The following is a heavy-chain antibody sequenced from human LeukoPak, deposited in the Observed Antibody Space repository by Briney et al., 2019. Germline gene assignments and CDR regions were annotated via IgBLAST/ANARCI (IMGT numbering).Heavy chain of an antibody. CDR3: ARAMHYDSSGYYYY. CDR1: GFTLSSYW. D-gene: IGHD3-22*01. CDR2: INSDGSST. Sequence: GGSLRLSCAASGFTLSSYWMHWVRQAPGKGPVWVSRINSDGSSTSYADSVKGRFTISRDNAKNTLYLQMNSLRAEDTAVYYCARAMHYDSSGYYYYWGQGTLVTVSS. V-gene: IGHV3-74*01. J-gene: IGHJ4*02.